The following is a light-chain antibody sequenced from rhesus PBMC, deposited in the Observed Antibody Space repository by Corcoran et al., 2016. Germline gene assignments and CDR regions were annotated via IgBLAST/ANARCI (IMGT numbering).Light chain of an antibody. CDR2: EVS. CDR3: ASYAGSNTFI. J-gene: IGLJ1*01. Sequence: QAALTQPHSVSGSPGPSVTISCTGTSSDVGGFNYVSWYQHHPDTAPKLMIYEVSKRPPGLSDRFSGSKSGNTASLTISGLQAEDEADYYCASYAGSNTFIVGSGTRLTVL. CDR1: SSDVGGFNY. V-gene: IGLV2-32*02.